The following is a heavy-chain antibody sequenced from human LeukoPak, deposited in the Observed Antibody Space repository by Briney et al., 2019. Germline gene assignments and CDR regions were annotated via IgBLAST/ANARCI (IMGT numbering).Heavy chain of an antibody. Sequence: GGSLRLSCAASGFTFSSHWMHWVRQAPGKGLVWVSRINSDGSSISYADSVKGRFTISRDNAKNTLYLQMNSLRAEDTAVYYCARDRGYGAFDIWGQGTMVTVSS. CDR1: GFTFSSHW. J-gene: IGHJ3*02. CDR3: ARDRGYGAFDI. V-gene: IGHV3-74*01. CDR2: INSDGSSI. D-gene: IGHD2-15*01.